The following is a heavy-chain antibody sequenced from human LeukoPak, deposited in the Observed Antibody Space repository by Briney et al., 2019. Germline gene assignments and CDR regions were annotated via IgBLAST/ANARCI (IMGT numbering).Heavy chain of an antibody. Sequence: SETLSLTCTVSGGCISSYYWSWIRQPAGKGLEWIGRIYTSGSTNYNPSLKSRVTMSVDTSKNQFSRKLSSVTAADTAVYYCAREGDGLWFGEHHFDYWGQGTLVTVSS. J-gene: IGHJ4*02. CDR2: IYTSGST. D-gene: IGHD3-10*01. CDR3: AREGDGLWFGEHHFDY. CDR1: GGCISSYY. V-gene: IGHV4-4*07.